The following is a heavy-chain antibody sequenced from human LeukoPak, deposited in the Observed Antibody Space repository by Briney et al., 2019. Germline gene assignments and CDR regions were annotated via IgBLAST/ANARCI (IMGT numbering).Heavy chain of an antibody. CDR1: GGTFSSYA. CDR2: IIPILGIA. D-gene: IGHD2-15*01. V-gene: IGHV1-69*04. CDR3: AREVVVVPKGFDY. Sequence: GASVKVSCKASGGTFSSYAISWVRQAPGQGLEWMGRIIPILGIANYAQKFQGRVTITADKSTSTAYMELSSLRSEDTAVYYCAREVVVVPKGFDYWGQGTLVTVSS. J-gene: IGHJ4*02.